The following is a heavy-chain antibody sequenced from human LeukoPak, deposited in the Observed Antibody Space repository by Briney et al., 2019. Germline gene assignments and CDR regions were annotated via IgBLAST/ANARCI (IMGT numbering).Heavy chain of an antibody. Sequence: PGGSLRLSCVASGFNFRSYWMSWVRQAPGKGLEWVSYISSSSSYTNYADSVKGRFTISRDNAKNSLYLQMNSLRAEDTAVYYCARVGGYSYGYDYWGQGTLVTVSS. CDR1: GFNFRSYW. V-gene: IGHV3-11*05. CDR2: ISSSSSYT. CDR3: ARVGGYSYGYDY. D-gene: IGHD5-18*01. J-gene: IGHJ4*02.